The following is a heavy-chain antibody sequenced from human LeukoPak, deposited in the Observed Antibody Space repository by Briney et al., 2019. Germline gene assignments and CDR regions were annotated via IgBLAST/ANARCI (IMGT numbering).Heavy chain of an antibody. Sequence: GASVTVSCKASGYTFTGYYMHWVRQAPGQGLEWMGWINPNSGGTNYAQKFQGRVTMTRDTSISTAYMELSRLRSDDTAVYYCARYSYGLNWYFDLWGRGTLVTVSS. D-gene: IGHD5-18*01. J-gene: IGHJ2*01. V-gene: IGHV1-2*02. CDR2: INPNSGGT. CDR3: ARYSYGLNWYFDL. CDR1: GYTFTGYY.